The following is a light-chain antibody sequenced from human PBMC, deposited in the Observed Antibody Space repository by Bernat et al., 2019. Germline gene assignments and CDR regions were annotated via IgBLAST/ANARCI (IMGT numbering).Light chain of an antibody. CDR3: QQYYRSPPIT. Sequence: DIQMTQSPSSLSASVGDRVTITCRASQSISSYLNWYQQKPGKAPKLLIYAASSLQSGVPSRFSGSGSGTDFTLTISSLQPEDFATHYCQQYYRSPPITFGQGTRLGIK. CDR2: AAS. CDR1: QSISSY. J-gene: IGKJ5*01. V-gene: IGKV1-39*01.